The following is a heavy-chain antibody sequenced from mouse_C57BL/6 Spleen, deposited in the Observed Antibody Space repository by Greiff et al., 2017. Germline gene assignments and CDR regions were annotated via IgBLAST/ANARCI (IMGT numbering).Heavy chain of an antibody. CDR2: ISNGGGST. CDR3: ARQGAGGDYFDY. CDR1: GFTFSDYY. V-gene: IGHV5-12*01. Sequence: EVHLVESGGGLVQPGGSLKLSCAASGFTFSDYYMYWVRQTPEKRLEWVAYISNGGGSTYYPDTVKGRFTISRDNAKNTLYLQMSRLKSEDTAMYYCARQGAGGDYFDYWGQGTTLTVSS. J-gene: IGHJ2*01. D-gene: IGHD3-3*01.